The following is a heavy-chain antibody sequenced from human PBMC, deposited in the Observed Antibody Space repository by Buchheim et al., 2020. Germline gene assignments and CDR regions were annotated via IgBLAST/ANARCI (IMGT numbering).Heavy chain of an antibody. D-gene: IGHD6-19*01. Sequence: QVQLQQWGAGLLKPSETLSLTCAVYGGSFSGYYWSWIRQPPGKGLEWIGEINHSGSTNYNPSLKSRVTISVDTSKNQSSLKLSSVTAADTAVYYCARVVGSGWKSFDYWGQGTL. J-gene: IGHJ4*02. CDR1: GGSFSGYY. CDR2: INHSGST. CDR3: ARVVGSGWKSFDY. V-gene: IGHV4-34*01.